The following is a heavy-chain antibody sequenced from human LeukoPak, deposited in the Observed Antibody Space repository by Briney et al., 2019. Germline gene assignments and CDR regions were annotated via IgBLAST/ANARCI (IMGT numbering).Heavy chain of an antibody. CDR2: IKQDGSEK. CDR1: GFTFSSYW. J-gene: IGHJ6*03. Sequence: GGSLRLSCAASGFTFSSYWMSWVRQAPGKGLEWVANIKQDGSEKYYVDSVKGRFTISRDNSKNTLYLQMNSLRAEDTAVYYCAKVPEGDYYYYMDVWGKGTTVTISS. CDR3: AKVPEGDYYYYMDV. V-gene: IGHV3-7*03.